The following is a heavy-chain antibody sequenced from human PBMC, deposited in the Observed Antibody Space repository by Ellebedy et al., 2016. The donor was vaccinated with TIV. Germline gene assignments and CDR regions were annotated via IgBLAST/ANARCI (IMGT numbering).Heavy chain of an antibody. Sequence: SETLSLXXTVSGGSVRSGSYYWSWIRQPPGKGLEWIGYIYYSGSTNYNPSLKSRVTISVDTSKNQFSLKLSSVTAADTAVYYCARVGGWSTPFDYWGQGTLVTVSS. V-gene: IGHV4-61*01. J-gene: IGHJ4*02. D-gene: IGHD6-19*01. CDR3: ARVGGWSTPFDY. CDR2: IYYSGST. CDR1: GGSVRSGSYY.